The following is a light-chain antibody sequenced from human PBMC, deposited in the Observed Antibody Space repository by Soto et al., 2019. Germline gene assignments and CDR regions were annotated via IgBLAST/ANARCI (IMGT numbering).Light chain of an antibody. CDR2: AAS. CDR1: QSIFSS. CDR3: QQSYNSPPIT. J-gene: IGKJ5*01. Sequence: IQMTKSPSSLSASVGDRVTITCRAGQSIFSSLNWYQQRPGKAPTLLRYAASSLQSGVPSRFRGSGYGTDFALTITSLQHEDFAIYYCQQSYNSPPITFGQGTRLEIK. V-gene: IGKV1-39*01.